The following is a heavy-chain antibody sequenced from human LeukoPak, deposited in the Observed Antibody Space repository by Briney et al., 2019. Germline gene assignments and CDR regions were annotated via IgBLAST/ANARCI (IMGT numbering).Heavy chain of an antibody. D-gene: IGHD1-26*01. Sequence: PSETLSLTCTVSGGSISSYYWSWIRQPAGRGLEWIGRIYTSGSTNYNPSLKSRVTMSVDTSKNQFSLKLSSVTAADTAVYYCARAGSYYVSYWFDPWGQGTLVTVSS. J-gene: IGHJ5*02. V-gene: IGHV4-4*07. CDR2: IYTSGST. CDR3: ARAGSYYVSYWFDP. CDR1: GGSISSYY.